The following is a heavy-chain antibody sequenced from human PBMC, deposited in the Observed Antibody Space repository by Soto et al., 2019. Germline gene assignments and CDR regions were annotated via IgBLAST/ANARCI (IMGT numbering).Heavy chain of an antibody. CDR3: ARDRLITTYGMDV. Sequence: ASVKVSCKASGYTFTRYGISWVRQAPGQGLEWMGWISGYNGDTNYAQKFQGRVTMTTDTSTTTAYMELRSLRSDDTAVYYCARDRLITTYGMDVWGQGTTVTVSS. CDR1: GYTFTRYG. J-gene: IGHJ6*02. CDR2: ISGYNGDT. V-gene: IGHV1-18*01. D-gene: IGHD3-3*01.